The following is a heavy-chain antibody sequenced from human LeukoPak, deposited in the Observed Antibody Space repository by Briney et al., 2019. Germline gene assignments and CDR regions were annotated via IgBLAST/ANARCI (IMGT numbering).Heavy chain of an antibody. CDR2: NDPGDSDT. Sequence: GALLKFSCKGSCYSFTNYLNWWVRPMGRKGLGWMGINDPGDSDTRDRPFFESLTTISADMSIRTAYLQWSSLKASDTAMYYCAKLGAYSSSWYGSFDYWGQGTLVTVSS. J-gene: IGHJ4*02. V-gene: IGHV5-51*01. D-gene: IGHD6-13*01. CDR1: CYSFTNYL. CDR3: AKLGAYSSSWYGSFDY.